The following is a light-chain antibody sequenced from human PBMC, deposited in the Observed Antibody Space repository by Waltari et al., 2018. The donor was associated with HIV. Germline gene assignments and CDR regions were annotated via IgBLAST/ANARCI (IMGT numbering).Light chain of an antibody. J-gene: IGKJ3*01. V-gene: IGKV3-20*01. CDR2: AAS. CDR1: QSVSSSY. CDR3: QQYGSSLLFT. Sequence: EIVLTQSPGTLSLSPGERATLSCRASQSVSSSYLAWYQQKPGRAPRLLIYAASSRATGIPDRFSGSGSGTDFTLTISILEPEDFAVYYCQQYGSSLLFTFGPGTKVDIK.